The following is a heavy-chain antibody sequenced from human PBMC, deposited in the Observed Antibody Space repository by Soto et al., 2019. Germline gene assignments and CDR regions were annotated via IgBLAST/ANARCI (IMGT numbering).Heavy chain of an antibody. J-gene: IGHJ5*02. CDR3: ARDLRAVAGKIWFDA. CDR2: ISYDGSNK. Sequence: QVQLVESGGGVVQPGRSLSLSCAASGFTFSSYAMHWVRQAPGKGLEWVAVISYDGSNKYYADSLKGRFTISRDNSKNTLYLQMNSLRAEDTAVYYWARDLRAVAGKIWFDAWGQGTLVTVCS. CDR1: GFTFSSYA. V-gene: IGHV3-30-3*01. D-gene: IGHD6-19*01.